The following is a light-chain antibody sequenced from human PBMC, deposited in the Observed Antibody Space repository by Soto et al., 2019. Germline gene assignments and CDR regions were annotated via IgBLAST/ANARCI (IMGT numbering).Light chain of an antibody. CDR2: GAS. J-gene: IGKJ2*02. CDR3: HQYSTSRQSN. Sequence: VLTQSPGTVPLSPGERATLSCRASQTIRNNFLAWYQHKPGQAPRLLMYGASNRASGIPDRFSASGSGTDFTLTIRTLEPEDFAVYYGHQYSTSRQSNFGQGTKLEIK. V-gene: IGKV3-20*01. CDR1: QTIRNNF.